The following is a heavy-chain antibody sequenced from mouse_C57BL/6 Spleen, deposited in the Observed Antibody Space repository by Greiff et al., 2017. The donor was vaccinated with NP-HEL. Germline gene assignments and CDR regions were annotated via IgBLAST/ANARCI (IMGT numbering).Heavy chain of an antibody. Sequence: VQLQQPGAELVRPGSSVKLSCKASGYTFTSYWMHWVKQRPIQGLEWIGNIDPSDSDTHYNQKFKDKATLTVDKSSSTAYMQLSSLTSEDSAVYYCARKDGDYYAMDYWGQGTSVTVSS. J-gene: IGHJ4*01. CDR1: GYTFTSYW. CDR3: ARKDGDYYAMDY. V-gene: IGHV1-52*01. CDR2: IDPSDSDT.